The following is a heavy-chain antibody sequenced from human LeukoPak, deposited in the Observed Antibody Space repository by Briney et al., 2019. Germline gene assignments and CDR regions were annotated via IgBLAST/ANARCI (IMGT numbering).Heavy chain of an antibody. CDR3: ARAHTMVRGVMVY. J-gene: IGHJ4*02. Sequence: ASVKVSCKASGYTFTGYYMHWVRQAPGQGLEWMGWINPNSGGTNYAQKFQGRVTMTRDTSISTAYMELSGLRSDDTAVYYCARAHTMVRGVMVYWGQGTLVTVSS. V-gene: IGHV1-2*02. D-gene: IGHD3-10*01. CDR2: INPNSGGT. CDR1: GYTFTGYY.